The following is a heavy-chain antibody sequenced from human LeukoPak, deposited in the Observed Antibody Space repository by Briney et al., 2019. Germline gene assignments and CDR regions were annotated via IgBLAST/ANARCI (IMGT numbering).Heavy chain of an antibody. Sequence: SSETLSLTCSVSGGFINDHFWSWVRQPPGKGLEWIGYAHVSGSANSIPSLKSRVIISVDTSRNPFSLRLTSVTASDTAVYYCARDSKEYDSGSYEDHFDSWGPGTLVTVSS. CDR1: GGFINDHF. CDR3: ARDSKEYDSGSYEDHFDS. J-gene: IGHJ5*01. V-gene: IGHV4-59*11. CDR2: AHVSGSA. D-gene: IGHD3-10*01.